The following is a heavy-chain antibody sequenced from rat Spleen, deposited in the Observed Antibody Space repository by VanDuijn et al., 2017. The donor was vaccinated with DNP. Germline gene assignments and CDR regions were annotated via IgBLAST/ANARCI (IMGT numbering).Heavy chain of an antibody. J-gene: IGHJ2*01. Sequence: EVQLVESGGGLIQPGRSLKLSCTASGFTFRNYDMAWVRQAPTKGLECVASINTGGGNTYYRDPVKGRFTIPRDNAKSTHYLQMDSLRSEDTATYYCASSYSSYIFDYWGQGVMVTVSS. V-gene: IGHV5S23*01. CDR3: ASSYSSYIFDY. D-gene: IGHD1-2*01. CDR1: GFTFRNYD. CDR2: INTGGGNT.